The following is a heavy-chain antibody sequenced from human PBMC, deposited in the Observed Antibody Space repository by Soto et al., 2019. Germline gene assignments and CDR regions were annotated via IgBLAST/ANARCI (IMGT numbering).Heavy chain of an antibody. Sequence: QVQLQESGPGLVKPSQTLSLTCTVSGGSISSGGYFWSWVRQHPGKGLGWIGNIYYSGRTYYDPPPNRRVTIAVDTSKNQYSLMLSSVTAADTAVYYWARFAKEENPKVGSWYYFDYWGPGTRVSVSS. D-gene: IGHD6-13*01. CDR3: ARFAKEENPKVGSWYYFDY. J-gene: IGHJ4*02. V-gene: IGHV4-31*03. CDR1: GGSISSGGYF. CDR2: IYYSGRT.